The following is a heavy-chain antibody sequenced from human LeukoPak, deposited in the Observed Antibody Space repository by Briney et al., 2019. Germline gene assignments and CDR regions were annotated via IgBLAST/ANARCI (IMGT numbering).Heavy chain of an antibody. CDR1: GGTFSSYA. J-gene: IGHJ4*02. D-gene: IGHD1-26*01. CDR3: AREVGIRGHFDH. CDR2: INPSGGST. V-gene: IGHV1-46*01. Sequence: GASVKVSCKASGGTFSSYAISWVRQAPGQGLEWMGIINPSGGSTGYAQKFQGRVTMTRDTSTSTVYMELSSLRSEDTAVYYCAREVGIRGHFDHWGRGTPVTVSS.